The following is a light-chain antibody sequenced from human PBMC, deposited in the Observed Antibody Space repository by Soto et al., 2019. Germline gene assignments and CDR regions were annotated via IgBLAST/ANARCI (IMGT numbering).Light chain of an antibody. Sequence: QSVLTQPPSASGTPGQRVTISCSGSTXNIGSNTVNWFQQLPGTAPKLLIHSNNQRPSGVPGRFSGSKSGTSASLAISGLQSEDEADYFCAAWDDSLNGYVFGTGTKVTVL. CDR1: TXNIGSNT. J-gene: IGLJ1*01. V-gene: IGLV1-44*01. CDR3: AAWDDSLNGYV. CDR2: SNN.